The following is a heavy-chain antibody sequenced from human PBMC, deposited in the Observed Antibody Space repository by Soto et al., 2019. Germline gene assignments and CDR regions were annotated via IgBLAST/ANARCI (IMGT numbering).Heavy chain of an antibody. J-gene: IGHJ5*02. D-gene: IGHD2-2*01. CDR3: ARDEPVPAADYINWFDP. CDR1: GYTFTSYG. V-gene: IGHV1-18*01. Sequence: ASVKVSCKASGYTFTSYGISWVRQAPGQGLEWMGWISAYNGNTNYAQKLQGRVTMTTDTSTSTAYMELRSLRSDDTAVYYCARDEPVPAADYINWFDPWGLGTLVTVSS. CDR2: ISAYNGNT.